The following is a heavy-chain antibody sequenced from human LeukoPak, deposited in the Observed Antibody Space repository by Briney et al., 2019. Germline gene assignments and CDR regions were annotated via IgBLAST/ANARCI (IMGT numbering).Heavy chain of an antibody. CDR2: IKQDGSEK. Sequence: GGSLRLSYAASGFTFSSYWMSWVRQAPGKGLEWVANIKQDGSEKYYVDSVKGRFTISRDNAKNSLYLQMNSLRAEDTAVYYCATTVEMATIDPPLDAFDIWGQGTMVTVSS. J-gene: IGHJ3*02. D-gene: IGHD5-24*01. CDR3: ATTVEMATIDPPLDAFDI. V-gene: IGHV3-7*01. CDR1: GFTFSSYW.